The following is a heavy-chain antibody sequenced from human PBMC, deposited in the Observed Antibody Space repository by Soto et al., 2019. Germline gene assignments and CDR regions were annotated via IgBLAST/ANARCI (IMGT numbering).Heavy chain of an antibody. J-gene: IGHJ4*02. V-gene: IGHV3-23*01. CDR3: ARDLTTHDF. CDR1: GFTFSRHA. CDR2: LGTIGA. Sequence: EVQLLDSGGSLVQPGGSLKLSCVGSGFTFSRHAMTWVRQAPGKGLEWVSTLGTIGAFYADSVKGRFTISRDDSKNTAHLQMNGLRAEDSAIYYCARDLTTHDFWGQGTVVTVSS.